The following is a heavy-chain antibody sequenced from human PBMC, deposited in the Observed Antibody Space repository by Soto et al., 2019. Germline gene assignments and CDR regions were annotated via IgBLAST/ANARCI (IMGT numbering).Heavy chain of an antibody. J-gene: IGHJ4*02. D-gene: IGHD3-22*01. CDR1: GFTFSSYV. Sequence: GSLRLSLGASGFTFSSYVMQWVRQAPGKGLEWVAVISYDGSNKYYADSVKGRFTISRDNSKNTLYLQLNSLRAEDTAVYYCAKGGSSGSSFDYWGQGTLVTVSS. CDR3: AKGGSSGSSFDY. V-gene: IGHV3-30*18. CDR2: ISYDGSNK.